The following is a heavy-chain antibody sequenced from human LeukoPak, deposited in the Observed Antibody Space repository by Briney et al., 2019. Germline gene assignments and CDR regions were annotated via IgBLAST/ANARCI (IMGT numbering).Heavy chain of an antibody. J-gene: IGHJ4*02. D-gene: IGHD2-15*01. CDR3: ASLGYQRDY. V-gene: IGHV3-74*01. CDR1: GFTFSSYW. Sequence: GGSLRLSCAASGFTFSSYWMHWVRQAPGKGLVWVSRVNSDGSSISYADSVKDRFTISRDNAKNTLYLQMNSLRAEDTAVYYCASLGYQRDYWGQGTLVTVSS. CDR2: VNSDGSSI.